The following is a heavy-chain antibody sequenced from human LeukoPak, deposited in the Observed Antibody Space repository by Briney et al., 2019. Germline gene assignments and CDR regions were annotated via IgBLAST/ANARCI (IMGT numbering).Heavy chain of an antibody. Sequence: GSLRLSCAASGFTFSSYWMNWARQAPGKGLEWVASINHNGNVNYYVDSVKGRFTISRDNAKNSLYLQMSNLRAEDTAVYYCARAAAIDWRGEYYFDYWGQGTLVTVSS. D-gene: IGHD6-25*01. V-gene: IGHV3-7*03. CDR2: INHNGNVN. CDR1: GFTFSSYW. CDR3: ARAAAIDWRGEYYFDY. J-gene: IGHJ4*02.